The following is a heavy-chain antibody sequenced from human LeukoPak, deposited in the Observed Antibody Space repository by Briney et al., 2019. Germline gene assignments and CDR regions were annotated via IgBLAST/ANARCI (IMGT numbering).Heavy chain of an antibody. CDR2: MNPNSGNT. J-gene: IGHJ5*02. CDR3: ARVIMVRGVIKSYNWFDP. V-gene: IGHV1-8*01. CDR1: GYTFTSYD. Sequence: GASVRVSCKASGYTFTSYDINWVRQAPGQGLEWMGWMNPNSGNTGYAQKFQGRVTMTRNTSISTAYMELSSLRSEDTAVYYCARVIMVRGVIKSYNWFDPWGQGTLVTVSS. D-gene: IGHD3-10*01.